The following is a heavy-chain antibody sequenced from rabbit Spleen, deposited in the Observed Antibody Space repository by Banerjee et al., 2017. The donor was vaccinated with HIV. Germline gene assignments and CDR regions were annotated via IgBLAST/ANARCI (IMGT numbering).Heavy chain of an antibody. D-gene: IGHD1-1*01. CDR2: IYTGSGNT. CDR3: ARGVTGSGNYIHDINL. J-gene: IGHJ4*01. CDR1: GFSFNINE. Sequence: EESGGDLVKPGASLTLTCTASGFSFNINEMCWVRQAPGKRPEWIACIYTGSGNTYYASWAKGRFTISKTSSTVDLQMTSLTAADTATYFCARGVTGSGNYIHDINLWGQGTLVTVS. V-gene: IGHV1S40*01.